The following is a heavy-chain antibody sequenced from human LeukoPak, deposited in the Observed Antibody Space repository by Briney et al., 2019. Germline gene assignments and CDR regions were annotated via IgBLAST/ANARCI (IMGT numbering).Heavy chain of an antibody. D-gene: IGHD5-24*01. CDR3: ARLTYNYRGLM. J-gene: IGHJ4*02. V-gene: IGHV4-39*01. Sequence: GSLRLSCAASGFTFSSYNMNWVRQAPGKGLEWVGSISYSGNTYYNPSLKSQVTISADTSKNQFSLKLTSLAAADTAVYYCARLTYNYRGLMWGQGTLVTVSS. CDR1: GFTFSSYN. CDR2: ISYSGNT.